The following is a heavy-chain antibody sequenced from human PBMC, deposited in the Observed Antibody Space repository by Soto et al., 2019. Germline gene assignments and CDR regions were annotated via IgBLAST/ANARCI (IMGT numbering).Heavy chain of an antibody. D-gene: IGHD3-22*01. Sequence: ASVKVSCKASGYTFTGYYMHWVRQAPGQGLEWMGWINPNSGGTNYAQKFQGRVTMTRDTSISTAYMELSGLRSDDTAVYYCARSGGASGYHRPFDPWGQGTLVTVSS. V-gene: IGHV1-2*02. CDR3: ARSGGASGYHRPFDP. CDR1: GYTFTGYY. CDR2: INPNSGGT. J-gene: IGHJ5*02.